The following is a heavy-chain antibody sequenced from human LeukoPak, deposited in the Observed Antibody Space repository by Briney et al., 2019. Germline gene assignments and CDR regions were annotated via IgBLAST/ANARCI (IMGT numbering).Heavy chain of an antibody. J-gene: IGHJ4*02. D-gene: IGHD6-19*01. CDR2: ISSSGNTI. CDR1: GFTFSDYY. Sequence: GGSLKLSCAASGFTFSDYYMSWIRQAPGKGLEWVSCISSSGNTIYYAESVKGRFTISRDNAKKSLYLQTNSLRAEDTAIYYCARLQIAVAPPDYWGQGTLVTVSS. V-gene: IGHV3-11*01. CDR3: ARLQIAVAPPDY.